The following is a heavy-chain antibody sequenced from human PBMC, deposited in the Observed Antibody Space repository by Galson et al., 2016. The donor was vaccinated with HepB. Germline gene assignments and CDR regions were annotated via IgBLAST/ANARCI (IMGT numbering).Heavy chain of an antibody. CDR1: GYTFTSYA. J-gene: IGHJ4*02. CDR3: ARGDYGVDFDY. CDR2: ISVYNGNT. V-gene: IGHV1-18*01. D-gene: IGHD4-17*01. Sequence: SVKVSCKASGYTFTSYAISWVRQAPGHGLEWMGWISVYNGNTNYAQKLQGRVTMTTDTSTSTAYMELRSLRSDDTAVYYCARGDYGVDFDYWGQGTLVTVSS.